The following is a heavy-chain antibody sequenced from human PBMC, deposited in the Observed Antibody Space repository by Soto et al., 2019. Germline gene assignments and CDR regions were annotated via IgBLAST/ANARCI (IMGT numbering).Heavy chain of an antibody. D-gene: IGHD6-19*01. CDR2: IYHSGIT. V-gene: IGHV4-61*01. CDR1: GASVSSGNHY. Sequence: QVQMQESGPGLVKPSETLSLTCTVSGASVSSGNHYWGWIRQSPGKGLEYIGNIYHSGITNYNPSLKSRFTISADTSRNQFSLKVSSVTAADTAVYYCARGWDANSWGQGTLVTVSS. CDR3: ARGWDANS. J-gene: IGHJ4*02.